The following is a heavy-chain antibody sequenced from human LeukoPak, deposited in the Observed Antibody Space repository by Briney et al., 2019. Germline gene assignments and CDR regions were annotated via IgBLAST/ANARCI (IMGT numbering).Heavy chain of an antibody. D-gene: IGHD3-9*01. V-gene: IGHV3-30*02. J-gene: IGHJ4*02. CDR1: GFTFNNYG. CDR2: IRYDGSNK. CDR3: AEDPILTGFYNDGR. Sequence: PGGSLRLSCAASGFTFNNYGMHWVRQAPGKGLEWVAFIRYDGSNKYYADSVKGRFTISRDNSKNTLYLEMNSLRAEDTARYFCAEDPILTGFYNDGRWGQGTLVIVSS.